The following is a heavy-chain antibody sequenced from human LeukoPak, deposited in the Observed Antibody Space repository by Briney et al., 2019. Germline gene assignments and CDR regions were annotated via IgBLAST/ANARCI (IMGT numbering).Heavy chain of an antibody. Sequence: SGTLSLTCAVSGGSISSSNWWSWVRQPPGKGLEWIGEIYHSGSTNYNPSLKSRVAISVDKSKNQFSLKLSSVTAADTAVYYCARQHSENDYYDSSGYLLAFDIWGQGTMVTVSS. CDR1: GGSISSSNW. J-gene: IGHJ3*02. V-gene: IGHV4-4*02. D-gene: IGHD3-22*01. CDR2: IYHSGST. CDR3: ARQHSENDYYDSSGYLLAFDI.